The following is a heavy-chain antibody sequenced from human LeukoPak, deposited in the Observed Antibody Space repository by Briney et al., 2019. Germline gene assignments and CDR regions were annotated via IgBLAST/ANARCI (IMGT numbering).Heavy chain of an antibody. D-gene: IGHD6-19*01. Sequence: SQTLSLTCAISGDSVSSNSATWNWIRQSPSRGLEWLGRTYYRSKWYNDYAVSVKSRITINLDTSKNQFSLQLNSVTPEDTAVYYCARGAPVAATRGMDVWGQGTTVTVTS. V-gene: IGHV6-1*01. CDR2: TYYRSKWYN. CDR1: GDSVSSNSAT. CDR3: ARGAPVAATRGMDV. J-gene: IGHJ6*02.